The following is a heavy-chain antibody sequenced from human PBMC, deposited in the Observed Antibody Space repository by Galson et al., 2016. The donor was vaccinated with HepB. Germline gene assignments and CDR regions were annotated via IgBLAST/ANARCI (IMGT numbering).Heavy chain of an antibody. CDR2: IAWDAEK. CDR1: GFSLSTGGMS. J-gene: IGHJ4*02. D-gene: IGHD4-17*01. V-gene: IGHV2-70*01. CDR3: ARTPRLYGDYYFDH. Sequence: PALVKPTQTLTLTCPFSGFSLSTGGMSVSWIRQPPGKALEWLALIAWDAEKYYNTSLKTRLTISRDTSKNQVVLTLTNMDPVDTATYYCARTPRLYGDYYFDHWGQGTLVTVSS.